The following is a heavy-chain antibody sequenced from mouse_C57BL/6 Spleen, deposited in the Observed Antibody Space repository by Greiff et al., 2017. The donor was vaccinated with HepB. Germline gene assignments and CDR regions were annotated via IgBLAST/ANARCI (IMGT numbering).Heavy chain of an antibody. V-gene: IGHV5-9*01. CDR3: ARRLVGAMDY. CDR2: ISGGGGNT. D-gene: IGHD2-10*02. CDR1: GFTFSSYT. J-gene: IGHJ4*01. Sequence: EVQRVESGGGLVKPGGSLKLSCAASGFTFSSYTMSWVRQTPEKRLEWVATISGGGGNTYYPDSVKGRFTISRDNAKNTLYLQMSSLRSEDTALYYCARRLVGAMDYWGQGTSVTVSS.